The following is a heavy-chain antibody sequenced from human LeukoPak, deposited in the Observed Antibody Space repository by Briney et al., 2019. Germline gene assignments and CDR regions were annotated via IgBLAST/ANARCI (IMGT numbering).Heavy chain of an antibody. CDR1: GGSISSSSYY. CDR2: IYYSGST. Sequence: SGTLSLTCTVSGGSISSSSYYWGWIRQPPGKGLEWIGSIYYSGSTYYNPSLKSRVTISVDTSKNQFSLKLSSVTAADTAAYYCARHKDDYVWGSYRYNDYWGQGTLVTVSS. CDR3: ARHKDDYVWGSYRYNDY. D-gene: IGHD3-16*02. J-gene: IGHJ4*02. V-gene: IGHV4-39*01.